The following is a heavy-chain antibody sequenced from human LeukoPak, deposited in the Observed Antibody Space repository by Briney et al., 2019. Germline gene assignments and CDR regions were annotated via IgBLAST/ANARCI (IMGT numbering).Heavy chain of an antibody. CDR2: IYYDGRT. Sequence: SETLSLTCTVSGYSITSGYFWDWIRQPPGMGLEWIGTIYYDGRTFYNPSLKSRVTISSDTSKNQFSLKLSSVTAADTAVYYCVRVQSSSWPSFDYWGQGTLVTVSS. CDR3: VRVQSSSWPSFDY. J-gene: IGHJ4*02. V-gene: IGHV4-38-2*02. CDR1: GYSITSGYF. D-gene: IGHD6-13*01.